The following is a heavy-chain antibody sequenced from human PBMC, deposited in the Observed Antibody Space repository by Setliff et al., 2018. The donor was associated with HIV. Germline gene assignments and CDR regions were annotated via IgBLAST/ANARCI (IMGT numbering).Heavy chain of an antibody. CDR1: GFSFSLYA. D-gene: IGHD2-2*01. J-gene: IGHJ6*02. CDR3: AKVPLFVVVPAALGGMDV. Sequence: QAGGSLRLSCKATGFSFSLYAMSWVRQAPGKGLEWVSSISGSGRKTYYGDSVKGRFTISRDNPWDTVDLQMNTLRAEDTAVYYCAKVPLFVVVPAALGGMDVWGQGTTVTVSS. V-gene: IGHV3-23*01. CDR2: ISGSGRKT.